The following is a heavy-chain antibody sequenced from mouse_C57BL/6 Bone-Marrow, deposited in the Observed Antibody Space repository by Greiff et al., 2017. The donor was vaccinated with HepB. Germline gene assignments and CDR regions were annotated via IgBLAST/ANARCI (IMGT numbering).Heavy chain of an antibody. D-gene: IGHD2-4*01. Sequence: EVQLQESGPGLVKPSQSLSLTCSVTGYSITSGYYWNWIRQFPGNKLEWMGYISYDGSNNYNPSLKNRISITRDTSKNQFFLKLNSVTTEDTATYYCARGGLRRDYYAMDYWGQGTSVTDSS. CDR1: GYSITSGYY. J-gene: IGHJ4*01. CDR3: ARGGLRRDYYAMDY. CDR2: ISYDGSN. V-gene: IGHV3-6*01.